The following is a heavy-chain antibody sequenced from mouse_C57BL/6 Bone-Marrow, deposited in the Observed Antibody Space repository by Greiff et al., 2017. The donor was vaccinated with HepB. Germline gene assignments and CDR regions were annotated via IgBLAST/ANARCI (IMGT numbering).Heavy chain of an antibody. CDR1: GFNIKDDY. V-gene: IGHV14-4*01. D-gene: IGHD1-1*01. CDR2: IDPENGDT. Sequence: EVQLQESGAELVRPGASVKLSCTASGFNIKDDYMHWVKQRPEQGLEWIGWIDPENGDTEYASKFQGKATITADTSSNTAYLQLSSLTSEDTAVYYCTTGSYYGSKDYWGQGTTLTVSS. J-gene: IGHJ2*01. CDR3: TTGSYYGSKDY.